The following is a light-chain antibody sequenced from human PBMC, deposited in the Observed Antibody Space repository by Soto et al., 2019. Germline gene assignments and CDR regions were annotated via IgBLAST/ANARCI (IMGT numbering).Light chain of an antibody. CDR3: NSYAASNTFV. CDR1: SSDVGAYNY. Sequence: QSVLTQPPSASGSPGQSVTISCTGTSSDVGAYNYVSWYQQHPGKAPKLVIFEVNKRPSGVPDRFSGSKSGNTASLTVSGLQTEDEADYYCNSYAASNTFVFGTGTKVTAL. J-gene: IGLJ1*01. V-gene: IGLV2-8*01. CDR2: EVN.